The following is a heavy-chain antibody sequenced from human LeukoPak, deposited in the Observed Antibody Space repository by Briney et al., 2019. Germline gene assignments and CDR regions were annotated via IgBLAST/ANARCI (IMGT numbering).Heavy chain of an antibody. Sequence: PSETLSLTCTVSGGSISIYYWSWIRQPPGKGLEWIGYIYYSGSTNYNPSLKSRVTISVDTSKNQFSLKLSSVTAADTAVYYCASTPYDYGDYYYYYGMDVWGQGTTVTVSS. V-gene: IGHV4-59*08. CDR2: IYYSGST. D-gene: IGHD4-17*01. CDR1: GGSISIYY. CDR3: ASTPYDYGDYYYYYGMDV. J-gene: IGHJ6*02.